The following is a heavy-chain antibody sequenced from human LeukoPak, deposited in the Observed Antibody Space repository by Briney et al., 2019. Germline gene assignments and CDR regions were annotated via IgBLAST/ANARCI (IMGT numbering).Heavy chain of an antibody. J-gene: IGHJ6*02. CDR1: GFTFSSYA. D-gene: IGHD6-13*01. V-gene: IGHV3-23*01. Sequence: PGGSLRLSCAASGFTFSSYAMSWVRQAPGKGLEWVSAISGSGGSTYYADSVKGRFTISRDNSKNTLYLQMNSLRAEDTAVYYRAKGTGGSSSWYDWDYYYGMDVWGQGTTVTVSS. CDR3: AKGTGGSSSWYDWDYYYGMDV. CDR2: ISGSGGST.